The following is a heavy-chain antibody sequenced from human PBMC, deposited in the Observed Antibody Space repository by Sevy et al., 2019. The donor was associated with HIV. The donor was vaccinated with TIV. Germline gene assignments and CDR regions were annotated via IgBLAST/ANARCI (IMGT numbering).Heavy chain of an antibody. Sequence: GGSLRLSCAASGFTFNIYSMNWVRQAPGKGLEWVSSISGSSSYIFYADSVKGRFTISRDNAKNSLYLQMNSLRADDTAVYYCARDLPHLLPWELSRGSDSWGQGTLVTVSS. V-gene: IGHV3-21*01. D-gene: IGHD3-16*01. CDR2: ISGSSSYI. CDR3: ARDLPHLLPWELSRGSDS. CDR1: GFTFNIYS. J-gene: IGHJ4*02.